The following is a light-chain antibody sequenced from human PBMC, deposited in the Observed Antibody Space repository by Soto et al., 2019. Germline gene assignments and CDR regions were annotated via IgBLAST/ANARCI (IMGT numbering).Light chain of an antibody. Sequence: IVLTQSPATLPLPPGERAPLSCRASQSVSSYLAWYQQKPGQAPRLLIYGASTRATGIPARFSGSGSGTDFTLTISSLEPEDFAVYYCQQRTSWPPWTFGQGTKVDIK. J-gene: IGKJ1*01. CDR2: GAS. CDR1: QSVSSY. CDR3: QQRTSWPPWT. V-gene: IGKV3-11*01.